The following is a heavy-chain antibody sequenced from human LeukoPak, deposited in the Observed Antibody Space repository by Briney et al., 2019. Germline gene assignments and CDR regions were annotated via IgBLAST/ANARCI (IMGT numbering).Heavy chain of an antibody. CDR2: IYYSGST. J-gene: IGHJ5*02. V-gene: IGHV4-59*01. D-gene: IGHD3-10*01. CDR1: GGSISSYY. CDR3: ARGNHFGYYPNWLDP. Sequence: SETLSLTCTVSGGSISSYYWSWIRQPPGKGLDWIGYIYYSGSTNYNPSLKSRVTISVDKSKNQFSLKLSSVTAADTAVYYCARGNHFGYYPNWLDPWGQGTLVTVSS.